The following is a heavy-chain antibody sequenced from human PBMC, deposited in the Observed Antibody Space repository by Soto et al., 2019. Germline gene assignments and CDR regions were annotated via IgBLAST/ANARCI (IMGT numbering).Heavy chain of an antibody. CDR2: MSGTAGNT. D-gene: IGHD3-10*01. J-gene: IGHJ4*02. CDR1: GFTFSNYA. CDR3: AKKYYVGSGSYGFYFDY. V-gene: IGHV3-23*01. Sequence: EVQLLESGGGSVQPGGSLRLSCAASGFTFSNYAMTWVRQAPGKGLEWVSTMSGTAGNTYYADSVKGRFTISRDNSKNTLYMQMNGLRAEDTAVYYCAKKYYVGSGSYGFYFDYGGQGTLFTVSS.